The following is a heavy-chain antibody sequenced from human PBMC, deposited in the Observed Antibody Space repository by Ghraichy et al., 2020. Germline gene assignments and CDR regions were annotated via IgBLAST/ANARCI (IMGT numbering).Heavy chain of an antibody. CDR2: INHSGST. V-gene: IGHV4-34*01. J-gene: IGHJ4*02. CDR1: GGSFSGYY. Sequence: SETLSLTCAVYGGSFSGYYWSWIRQPPGKGLEWIGEINHSGSTNYNPSLKSRVTISVDTSKNQFSLKLSSVTAADTAVYYCARGGGLYCSGGSCFPYDYWGQGTLVTVSS. CDR3: ARGGGLYCSGGSCFPYDY. D-gene: IGHD2-15*01.